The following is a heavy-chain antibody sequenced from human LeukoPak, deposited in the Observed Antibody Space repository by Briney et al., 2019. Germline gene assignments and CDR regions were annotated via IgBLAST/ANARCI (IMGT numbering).Heavy chain of an antibody. Sequence: ASVKVSCKASGYTFTSYGISWVRQAPGQGLEWMGWISAYNGNTNYAQKLQGRVTMTTDTSTSTAYMELRSLRSDDTAVYYCARGGPFTYYYDSSGYTLTDFDYWGPGTLVTVSS. J-gene: IGHJ4*02. CDR3: ARGGPFTYYYDSSGYTLTDFDY. CDR1: GYTFTSYG. CDR2: ISAYNGNT. V-gene: IGHV1-18*01. D-gene: IGHD3-22*01.